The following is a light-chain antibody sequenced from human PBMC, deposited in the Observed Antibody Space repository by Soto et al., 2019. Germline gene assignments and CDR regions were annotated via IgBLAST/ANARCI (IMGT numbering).Light chain of an antibody. CDR1: QDIRSD. Sequence: DIQMTQSPSSLSASVGDRVTITCRASQDIRSDLGWFQQKAGKAPKRLIYAASLMQSEVPSKFSGTGSGTEFTLTISSLQPEDFATYFCVQHHSYPFTLGQGTKLEIK. CDR3: VQHHSYPFT. J-gene: IGKJ2*01. V-gene: IGKV1-17*01. CDR2: AAS.